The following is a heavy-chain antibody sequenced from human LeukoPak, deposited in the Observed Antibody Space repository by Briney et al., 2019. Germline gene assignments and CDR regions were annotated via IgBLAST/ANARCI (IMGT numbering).Heavy chain of an antibody. J-gene: IGHJ4*02. D-gene: IGHD1-20*01. CDR3: AKRLTGTIGTTYFDY. Sequence: GGSLRLSCAASGFTVSSNYMSWVRQAPGKGLEWVSAISGSGASTYYADSVKGRFTISRDNSKNTLYLQMNSLRAEDTAVYYCAKRLTGTIGTTYFDYWGQGTLVTVSS. CDR2: ISGSGAST. CDR1: GFTVSSNY. V-gene: IGHV3-23*01.